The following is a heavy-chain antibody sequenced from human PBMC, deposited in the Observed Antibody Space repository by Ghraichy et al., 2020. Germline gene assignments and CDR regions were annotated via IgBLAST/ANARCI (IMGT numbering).Heavy chain of an antibody. V-gene: IGHV3-15*01. CDR2: IKSKTDGGTT. CDR3: TTRGHSSSSAAFDI. Sequence: GGSLRLSCAASGFTFSNAWMSWVRQAPGKGLEWVGRIKSKTDGGTTDYAAPVKGRFTISRDDSKNTLYLQMNSLKTEDTAVYYCTTRGHSSSSAAFDIWGQGTMVTVSS. CDR1: GFTFSNAW. D-gene: IGHD6-6*01. J-gene: IGHJ3*02.